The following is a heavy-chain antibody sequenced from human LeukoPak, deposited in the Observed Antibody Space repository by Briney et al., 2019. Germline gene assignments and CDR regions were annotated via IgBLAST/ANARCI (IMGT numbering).Heavy chain of an antibody. V-gene: IGHV4-59*01. CDR3: ARAHTSSWYMDY. CDR1: GGSISNYY. D-gene: IGHD6-13*01. Sequence: SETLSLTCSVSGGSISNYYWSWIRQPPGKGLEWIGYIYYSGSTNYNPSLKSRVTISVDTSQNQLSLKLSSVTAADTALYYCARAHTSSWYMDYWGQGTLVTVSS. CDR2: IYYSGST. J-gene: IGHJ4*02.